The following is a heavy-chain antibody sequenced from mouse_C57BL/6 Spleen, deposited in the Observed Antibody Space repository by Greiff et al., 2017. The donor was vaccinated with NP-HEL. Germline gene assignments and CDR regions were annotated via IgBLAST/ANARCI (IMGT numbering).Heavy chain of an antibody. V-gene: IGHV1-81*01. CDR1: GYTFTSYG. Sequence: QVQLQQPGAELARPGASVKLSCKASGYTFTSYGISWVKQRTGQGLEWIGVIYPRSGNTNYNEKFKGKATLTADKSSSTAYMQLSSLTSEDSAVYFCAKRHAGVTAVVARGYFDVWGTGTTVTVSS. CDR3: AKRHAGVTAVVARGYFDV. D-gene: IGHD1-1*01. J-gene: IGHJ1*03. CDR2: IYPRSGNT.